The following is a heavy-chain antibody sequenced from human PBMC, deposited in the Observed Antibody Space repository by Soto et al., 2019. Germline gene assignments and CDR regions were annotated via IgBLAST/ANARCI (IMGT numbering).Heavy chain of an antibody. CDR2: NNYRADT. D-gene: IGHD6-19*01. CDR1: GGSIDNNGYS. J-gene: IGHJ4*02. Sequence: QVQLQESGPGLVKPSQTLSLTCTVSGGSIDNNGYSWTWIRQRPGGGLEWLGSNNYRADTYYTPSLKSRITISLDTSQNQFSLWLTSVTAADTGMYYCARGGSGWNALNYFDSWGQGILVTVSS. CDR3: ARGGSGWNALNYFDS. V-gene: IGHV4-31*03.